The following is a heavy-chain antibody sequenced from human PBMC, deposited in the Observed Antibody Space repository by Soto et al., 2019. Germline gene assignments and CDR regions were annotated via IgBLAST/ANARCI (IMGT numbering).Heavy chain of an antibody. J-gene: IGHJ4*02. D-gene: IGHD3-22*01. CDR3: ARDGGMTTSYYDGSGPYYFDC. V-gene: IGHV3-11*01. Sequence: GGSLRLSCAASGFTFSDYYMSWIRQAPGKGLEWVSYISSSGSTIYYADSVKGRFTISRDNAKNSLYLQMNSLRAEDTAVYYCARDGGMTTSYYDGSGPYYFDCCGQGTLVTVSS. CDR1: GFTFSDYY. CDR2: ISSSGSTI.